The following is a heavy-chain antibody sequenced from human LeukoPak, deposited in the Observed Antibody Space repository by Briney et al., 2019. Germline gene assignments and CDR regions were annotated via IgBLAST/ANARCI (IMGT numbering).Heavy chain of an antibody. V-gene: IGHV3-48*03. J-gene: IGHJ4*02. CDR1: GFTFSSYE. D-gene: IGHD1-7*01. CDR2: ISSSGSTI. Sequence: GGSLRLSCAAAGFTFSSYEMNWVRQAPGKGLEWVSYISSSGSTIYYADSVKGRFTISRDNAKNSLYLQMNSLRAEDTAVYYCARVGETTPAFDYWGQGTLVTVSS. CDR3: ARVGETTPAFDY.